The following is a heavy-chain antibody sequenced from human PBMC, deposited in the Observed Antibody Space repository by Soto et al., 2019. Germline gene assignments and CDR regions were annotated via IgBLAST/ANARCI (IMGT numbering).Heavy chain of an antibody. CDR1: GYTFTGYY. J-gene: IGHJ4*02. D-gene: IGHD3-10*01. V-gene: IGHV1-2*02. CDR3: AADGSYYGSGSYYPIPDY. Sequence: ASVKVSCKASGYTFTGYYMHWVRQAPGQGLEWMGWINPNSGGTNYAQKFQERVTITRDMSTSTAYMELSSLRSEDTAVYYCAADGSYYGSGSYYPIPDYWGQGTLVTVSS. CDR2: INPNSGGT.